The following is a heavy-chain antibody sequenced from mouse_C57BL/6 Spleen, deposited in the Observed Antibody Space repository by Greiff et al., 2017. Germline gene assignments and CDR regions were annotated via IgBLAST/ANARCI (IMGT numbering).Heavy chain of an antibody. Sequence: QVQLQQSGAELAKPGASVKLSCKASGYTFTSYWMHWVKQRPGQGLEWIGYINPSSGSTKYNQKFKDKATLTADKSSSTAYMQLSSLTYEYSAVYYCASSYYSNYQFAYWGQGTLVTVSA. D-gene: IGHD2-5*01. CDR3: ASSYYSNYQFAY. J-gene: IGHJ3*01. CDR2: INPSSGST. CDR1: GYTFTSYW. V-gene: IGHV1-7*01.